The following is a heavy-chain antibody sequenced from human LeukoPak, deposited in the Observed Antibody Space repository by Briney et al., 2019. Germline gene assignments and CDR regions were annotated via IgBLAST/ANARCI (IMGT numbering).Heavy chain of an antibody. V-gene: IGHV3-74*01. J-gene: IGHJ4*02. D-gene: IGHD1-26*01. CDR1: EFTFW. CDR3: ARGGSYSNY. Sequence: PGGSLRLSCAASEFTFWMHWVRQAPGKGLVWVSQINGDGSSTSYADSVKGRFTISRDNAKNTLYLQMNSLRAEDTAVYYCARGGSYSNYWGQGTLVTVSS. CDR2: INGDGSST.